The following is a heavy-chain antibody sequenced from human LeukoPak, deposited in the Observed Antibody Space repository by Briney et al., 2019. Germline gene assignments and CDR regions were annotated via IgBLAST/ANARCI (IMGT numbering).Heavy chain of an antibody. V-gene: IGHV4-59*01. CDR1: GGSISSYY. J-gene: IGHJ4*02. CDR3: AREYCSSTSCYFDY. D-gene: IGHD2-2*01. CDR2: IYNSGST. Sequence: SETRSLTCTVSGGSISSYYWSWIRQSPGKGLEWIGYIYNSGSTNYNPSLKSRVTISVDTSKNQFSLKLSSVTAADTAVYHCAREYCSSTSCYFDYWGQGTLVTVSS.